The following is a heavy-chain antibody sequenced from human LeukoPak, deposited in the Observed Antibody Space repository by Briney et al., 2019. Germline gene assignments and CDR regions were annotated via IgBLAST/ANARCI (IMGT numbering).Heavy chain of an antibody. CDR1: GFTFSSYW. D-gene: IGHD3-10*01. CDR2: INSDGSST. J-gene: IGHJ4*02. V-gene: IGHV3-74*01. Sequence: GGSLRLSCAASGFTFSSYWMHWVRHAPGKGLVWVSRINSDGSSTSYADSVKGRFTISRDNAKNTLYLQMSSLRAEDTAVYYCARDVRKQGLWSWGQGTLVTVSS. CDR3: ARDVRKQGLWS.